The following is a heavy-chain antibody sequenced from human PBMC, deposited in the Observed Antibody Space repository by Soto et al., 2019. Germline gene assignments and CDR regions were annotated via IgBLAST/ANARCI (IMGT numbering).Heavy chain of an antibody. CDR2: ISGSGGST. Sequence: GGSLRLSCAASGFTFSSYAMSWVRQAPGKGLEWVSAISGSGGSTYYADSVKGRFTISRDNSKNTLYLQMNSLRAEDTAVYYCAKDVLLWFGADNWFDPWGQGTLVTVSS. CDR3: AKDVLLWFGADNWFDP. D-gene: IGHD3-10*01. CDR1: GFTFSSYA. V-gene: IGHV3-23*01. J-gene: IGHJ5*02.